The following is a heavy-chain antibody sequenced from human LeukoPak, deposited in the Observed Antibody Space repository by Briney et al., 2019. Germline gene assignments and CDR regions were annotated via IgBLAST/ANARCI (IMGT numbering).Heavy chain of an antibody. V-gene: IGHV1-3*01. Sequence: ASVKVSCKASGYTFTSYAMRWVRQAPGQRLEWMGWINAGNGNTKYSQKFQGRVTITRDTSASTAYMELSSLRSEDTAVYYCARDLLWFGADNWSDPWGQGTLVTVSS. CDR1: GYTFTSYA. D-gene: IGHD3-10*01. CDR3: ARDLLWFGADNWSDP. J-gene: IGHJ5*02. CDR2: INAGNGNT.